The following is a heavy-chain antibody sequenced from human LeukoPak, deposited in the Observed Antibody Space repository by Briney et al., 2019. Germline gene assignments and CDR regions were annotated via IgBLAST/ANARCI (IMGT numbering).Heavy chain of an antibody. CDR3: ARRWTAQRRDYYGSGSSYNSGVRFDP. CDR1: GGSISSGSYY. V-gene: IGHV4-61*02. CDR2: IYTSGST. Sequence: PSGTLSLTCTVSGGSISSGSYYWSWIRQPAGKGLEWIGRIYTSGSTNYNPSLKSRVTISVDTSKNQFALKLSSVTAADTAVYYCARRWTAQRRDYYGSGSSYNSGVRFDPWGQGTLVTVSS. D-gene: IGHD3-10*01. J-gene: IGHJ5*02.